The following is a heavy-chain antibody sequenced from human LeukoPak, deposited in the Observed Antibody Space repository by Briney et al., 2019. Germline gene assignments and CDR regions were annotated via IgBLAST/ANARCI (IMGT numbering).Heavy chain of an antibody. CDR1: GGSISSSRDY. Sequence: SETLSLTCSVSGGSISSSRDYWGWIRQPPGKGLEWIGNIYYSGRTYYNPSLQGRVAVSLDTSKNQFSLKLSSVTAADTAVYYCARLLGLDSSGYYLSAFDIWGQGTLVTVSS. J-gene: IGHJ3*02. V-gene: IGHV4-39*01. CDR2: IYYSGRT. D-gene: IGHD3-22*01. CDR3: ARLLGLDSSGYYLSAFDI.